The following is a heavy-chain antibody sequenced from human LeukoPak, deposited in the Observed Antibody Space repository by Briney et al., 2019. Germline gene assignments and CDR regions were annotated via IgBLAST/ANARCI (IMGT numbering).Heavy chain of an antibody. CDR1: GYTFTNNF. CDR2: INPSGDNT. CDR3: ARAQGSYYHYYMDV. V-gene: IGHV1-46*01. D-gene: IGHD1-26*01. J-gene: IGHJ6*03. Sequence: GASVKVSCKASGYTFTNNFMHWVRQAPGQGLEWIGIINPSGDNTWYAQKFQGRVTMTRDMATSTVNMELSSLRSEDTAVYYCARAQGSYYHYYMDVWGKGTTVTVSS.